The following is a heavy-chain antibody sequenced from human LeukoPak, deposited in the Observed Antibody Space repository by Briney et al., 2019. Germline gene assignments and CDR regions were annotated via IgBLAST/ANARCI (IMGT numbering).Heavy chain of an antibody. J-gene: IGHJ6*02. D-gene: IGHD3-16*02. CDR3: AKDGATHYDYVWGSYRYDSSGLYYYYYGMDV. CDR2: ISGSGGST. Sequence: GGSLRLSCAASGFTFSHFWMSWVRQAPGKGPEWVSAISGSGGSTYYADSVKGRFTISRDNSKNTLYLQMNSLRAEDTAVYYCAKDGATHYDYVWGSYRYDSSGLYYYYYGMDVWGQGTTVTVSS. CDR1: GFTFSHFW. V-gene: IGHV3-23*01.